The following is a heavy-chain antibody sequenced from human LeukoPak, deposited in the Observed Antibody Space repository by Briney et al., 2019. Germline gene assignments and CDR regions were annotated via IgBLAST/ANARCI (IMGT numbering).Heavy chain of an antibody. V-gene: IGHV4-39*02. CDR3: AREGGRFGELVERGPLDP. CDR1: GGSISSSTFY. J-gene: IGHJ5*02. Sequence: PSETLSLTCTVSGGSISSSTFYWGWIRQPPGKGLEWIGSLYYSGSTYYNPSLKSRVTISVDTSKNQFSLKLSSVTAADTAVYYCAREGGRFGELVERGPLDPWGQGTLVTVSS. CDR2: LYYSGST. D-gene: IGHD3-10*01.